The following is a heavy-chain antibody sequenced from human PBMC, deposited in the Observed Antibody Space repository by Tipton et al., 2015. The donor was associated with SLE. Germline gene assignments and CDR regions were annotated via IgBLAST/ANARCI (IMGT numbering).Heavy chain of an antibody. CDR2: IYYSGST. V-gene: IGHV4-59*11. CDR1: GGSISSHY. CDR3: ARGIKGDAFDI. Sequence: TLSLTCTVSGGSISSHYWSWIRQPPGKGLEWIGYIYYSGSTNYNPSLKSRVTISVDTSKNQFSLKLSSVTAADTAVYYCARGIKGDAFDIWGQGTMVTVSS. J-gene: IGHJ3*02.